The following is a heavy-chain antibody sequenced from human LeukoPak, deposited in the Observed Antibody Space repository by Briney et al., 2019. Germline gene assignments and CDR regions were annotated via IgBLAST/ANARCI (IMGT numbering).Heavy chain of an antibody. CDR2: TYYRSTWYN. J-gene: IGHJ5*02. Sequence: SQTLPLTCAISGDSFSSNSVTWHWLRQSPSRGLEWLGRTYYRSTWYNDYAVSVRGRITVNPDTSKNQFSLHLNSVTPEDTAVYYCARRLTQYDCFDPWGQEILVTVSS. V-gene: IGHV6-1*01. CDR1: GDSFSSNSVT. CDR3: ARRLTQYDCFDP. D-gene: IGHD2-2*01.